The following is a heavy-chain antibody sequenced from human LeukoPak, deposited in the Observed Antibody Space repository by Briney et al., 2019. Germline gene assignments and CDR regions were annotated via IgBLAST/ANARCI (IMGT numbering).Heavy chain of an antibody. Sequence: SETLSLTCAVYGGSFSGYYWSWIRQPPGKGLEWIGEINHSGSTNYNPSLKSRVTISVDTSKNQFSLKLSSVTAADTAVYYCARGLVVAATHSDYWGQGTLVTVSS. CDR3: ARGLVVAATHSDY. CDR1: GGSFSGYY. D-gene: IGHD2-15*01. CDR2: INHSGST. V-gene: IGHV4-34*01. J-gene: IGHJ4*02.